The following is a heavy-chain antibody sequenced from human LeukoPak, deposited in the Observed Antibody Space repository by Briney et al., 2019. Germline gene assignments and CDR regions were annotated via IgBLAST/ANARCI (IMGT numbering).Heavy chain of an antibody. D-gene: IGHD3-16*02. J-gene: IGHJ4*02. Sequence: GRSLRPSCAASGFTSSSYAMSWGRQAARQGLYWVSGISGSGFTTYYADSVKGRFTISRGNSKNTLYVQMNSLRAEDTAVYYCAKSSNHYRPFDDWGQGTLVTVSS. CDR1: GFTSSSYA. CDR3: AKSSNHYRPFDD. V-gene: IGHV3-23*01. CDR2: ISGSGFTT.